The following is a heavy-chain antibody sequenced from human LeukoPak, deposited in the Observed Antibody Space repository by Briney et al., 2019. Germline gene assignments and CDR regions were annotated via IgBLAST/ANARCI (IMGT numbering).Heavy chain of an antibody. CDR2: ISSSGSNI. V-gene: IGHV3-11*04. D-gene: IGHD1-26*01. CDR1: GFTFSDYY. Sequence: GGSLRLSCAASGFTFSDYYMSWIRQAPGKGLEWVSYISSSGSNIYYADSVKGRLSSSRDNAKNSLYPQMNSLRAEDTAVYYCARVSGSSEYYFDYWGQGTLVTVSS. J-gene: IGHJ4*02. CDR3: ARVSGSSEYYFDY.